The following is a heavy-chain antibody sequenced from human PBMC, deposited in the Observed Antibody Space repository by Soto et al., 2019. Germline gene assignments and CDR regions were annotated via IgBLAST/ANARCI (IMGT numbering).Heavy chain of an antibody. CDR2: IYHSGST. CDR3: ARGEATVTPGWFDP. V-gene: IGHV4-38-2*01. Sequence: PSETLSLTCAVSGYSISSGYYWGWIRQPPGKGLEWIASIYHSGSTYYNPSLKSRVTISVDTSKNQFSLKLNSVTAVDTAVYYCARGEATVTPGWFDPWGQGTLVTVSS. D-gene: IGHD4-17*01. J-gene: IGHJ5*02. CDR1: GYSISSGYY.